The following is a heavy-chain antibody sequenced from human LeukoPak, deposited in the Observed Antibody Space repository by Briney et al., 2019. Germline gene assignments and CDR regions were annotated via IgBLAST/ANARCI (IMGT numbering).Heavy chain of an antibody. V-gene: IGHV4-38-2*02. Sequence: SETLSLTCTVSGYSISSGYYWGWIRQPPGKGLEWIGSICHSGSTYYNPSLKSRVTISVDTSKNQFSLKLSSVTAADTAVYYCARTYYDFWSGYYEDYWGQGTLVTVSS. J-gene: IGHJ4*02. CDR3: ARTYYDFWSGYYEDY. CDR1: GYSISSGYY. CDR2: ICHSGST. D-gene: IGHD3-3*01.